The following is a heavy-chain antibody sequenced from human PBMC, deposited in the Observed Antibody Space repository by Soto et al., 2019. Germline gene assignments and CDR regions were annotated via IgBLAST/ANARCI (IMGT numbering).Heavy chain of an antibody. CDR3: AQNGPPPYYFYALAV. J-gene: IGHJ6*02. D-gene: IGHD2-8*01. Sequence: QGHLVQSGAEVKKPGASVKVSCKASGYTFTRYGISWVRQAPGQGLEWMGWISGYNGDTNYAQNLQGSVTMTIDTPTTTAYIALRSLTSADTAVYYCAQNGPPPYYFYALAVWGQGPTVTVSS. CDR2: ISGYNGDT. CDR1: GYTFTRYG. V-gene: IGHV1-18*01.